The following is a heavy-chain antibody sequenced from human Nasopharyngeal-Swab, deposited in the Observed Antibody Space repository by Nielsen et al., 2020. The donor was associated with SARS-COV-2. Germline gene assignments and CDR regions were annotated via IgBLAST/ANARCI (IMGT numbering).Heavy chain of an antibody. CDR3: ARGTQLRYFDRLDY. CDR1: GFTFSSYW. V-gene: IGHV3-7*03. Sequence: GESLKISCAASGFTFSSYWMSWVRQAPGKGLEWVANIKQDGSEKYYVDSVKGRFTISRDNAKNSLYLQMNSLRAEDTAVYYCARGTQLRYFDRLDYWGQGTLVTVSS. D-gene: IGHD3-9*01. J-gene: IGHJ4*02. CDR2: IKQDGSEK.